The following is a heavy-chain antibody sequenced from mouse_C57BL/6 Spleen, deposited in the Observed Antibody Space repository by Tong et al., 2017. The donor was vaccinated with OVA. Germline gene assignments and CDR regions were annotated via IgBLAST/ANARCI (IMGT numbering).Heavy chain of an antibody. CDR2: IWGDGST. Sequence: VQLQESGPGLVAPSQSLSITCTVSGFSLTSYGVSWVRQPPGKGLEWLGVIWGDGSTNYHSALISRLSISKDNSKSQVFLKMNSLQTDDTAMYYCARQGGPYGSSLFAYWGHGTLVTVSA. CDR1: GFSLTSYG. V-gene: IGHV2-3*01. CDR3: ARQGGPYGSSLFAY. D-gene: IGHD1-1*01. J-gene: IGHJ3*01.